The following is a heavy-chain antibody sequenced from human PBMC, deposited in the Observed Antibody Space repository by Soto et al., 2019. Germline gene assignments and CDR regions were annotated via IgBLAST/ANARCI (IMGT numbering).Heavy chain of an antibody. CDR1: GYSFTDYH. J-gene: IGHJ6*02. CDR3: ARGVATRPPYYYAMDV. D-gene: IGHD6-6*01. CDR2: INPKSGGT. V-gene: IGHV1-2*04. Sequence: GASVKVSCKASGYSFTDYHIHWVRQAPGQGLEWLGRINPKSGGTSTAQKFQGWVTMTTDTSISTASMELTRLRSDDTAVYYCARGVATRPPYYYAMDVWGQGTTVTVSS.